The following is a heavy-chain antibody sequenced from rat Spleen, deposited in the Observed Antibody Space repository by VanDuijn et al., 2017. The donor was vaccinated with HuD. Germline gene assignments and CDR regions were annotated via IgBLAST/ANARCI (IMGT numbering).Heavy chain of an antibody. CDR1: GFTISNYG. D-gene: IGHD1-11*01. Sequence: EVQLAETGGCLVQPGRSLKLYCVASGFTISNYGMAWVRQAQTKGLEWVGTINYEGSKTYYRDSVKGRFTISRDNAKSTLFLQMDSLRSEDTANYYCGRRDYGGYGDYWGQGVMVTVSS. J-gene: IGHJ2*01. V-gene: IGHV5-29*01. CDR3: GRRDYGGYGDY. CDR2: INYEGSKT.